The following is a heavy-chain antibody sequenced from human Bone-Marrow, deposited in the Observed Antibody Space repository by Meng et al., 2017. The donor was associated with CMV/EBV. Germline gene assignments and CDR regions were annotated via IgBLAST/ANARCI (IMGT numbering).Heavy chain of an antibody. CDR2: IKQDGSEK. D-gene: IGHD6-13*01. V-gene: IGHV3-7*03. J-gene: IGHJ4*02. CDR3: ASAFVAAAGTRLADY. Sequence: GESLKISCAASGFTFSSYWMTWVRRAPGKGLEWVANIKQDGSEKYYVDSVKGRFTISRDNTKNSLFLQMNSLRAEDTDVYYCASAFVAAAGTRLADYWGQGTLVTVSS. CDR1: GFTFSSYW.